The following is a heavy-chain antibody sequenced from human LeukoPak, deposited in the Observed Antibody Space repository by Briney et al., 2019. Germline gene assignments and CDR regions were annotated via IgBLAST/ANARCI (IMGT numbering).Heavy chain of an antibody. CDR3: ARGTFGVVINNWFDP. D-gene: IGHD3-3*01. CDR2: IIPIFGTA. CDR1: GGTFSSYA. Sequence: GASVKVSCKASGGTFSSYAISWLRQAPGQGLEWMGGIIPIFGTANYAQKFQGRVTITADESTSTAYMELSSLRSEDTAVYYCARGTFGVVINNWFDPWGQGTLVTVSS. J-gene: IGHJ5*02. V-gene: IGHV1-69*13.